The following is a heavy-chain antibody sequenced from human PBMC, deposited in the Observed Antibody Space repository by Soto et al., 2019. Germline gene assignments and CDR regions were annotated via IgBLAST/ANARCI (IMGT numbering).Heavy chain of an antibody. J-gene: IGHJ4*02. CDR2: INAGNGNT. CDR1: GYTFTSYA. CDR3: ARYGDLPHYYFDY. D-gene: IGHD4-17*01. Sequence: VASVKVSCKASGYTFTSYAMHWVRQAPGQRLEWMGWINAGNGNTKYSQKFQGRVTITRDTSASTAYMELSSLRSEDTAVYYCARYGDLPHYYFDYWGQGTLVTVSS. V-gene: IGHV1-3*01.